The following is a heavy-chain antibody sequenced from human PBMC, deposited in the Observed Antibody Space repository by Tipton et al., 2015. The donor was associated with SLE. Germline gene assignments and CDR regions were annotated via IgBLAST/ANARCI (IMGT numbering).Heavy chain of an antibody. CDR3: ARGAGSSGDFDY. CDR1: GGSISSSSYY. J-gene: IGHJ4*02. Sequence: LRLSCTVSGGSISSSSYYWGWIRQPPGKGLEWIGSIYYSGSTYYSPSLKSRVTISVDTSKNQFSLKLSSVTAADTAVYYCARGAGSSGDFDYWGQGTLVTVSS. D-gene: IGHD2-15*01. V-gene: IGHV4-39*07. CDR2: IYYSGST.